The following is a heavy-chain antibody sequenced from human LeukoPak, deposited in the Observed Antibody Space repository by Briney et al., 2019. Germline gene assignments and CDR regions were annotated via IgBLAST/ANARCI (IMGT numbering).Heavy chain of an antibody. D-gene: IGHD3-9*01. Sequence: GASVKVSCKASGYTFTSYDINWVRQSTGQGLEWMGWMNPNSGNTGYAQKFQGRVTMTRNTSISTAYMELSSLGSEDTAVYYCARGARQDLRYFDWLGPDYWGQGTLVTVSS. CDR3: ARGARQDLRYFDWLGPDY. CDR2: MNPNSGNT. CDR1: GYTFTSYD. V-gene: IGHV1-8*01. J-gene: IGHJ4*02.